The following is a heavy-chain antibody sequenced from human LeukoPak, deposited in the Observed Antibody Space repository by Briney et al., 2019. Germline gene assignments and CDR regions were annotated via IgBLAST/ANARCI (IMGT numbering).Heavy chain of an antibody. Sequence: GGSLRLSCAASGFTFSSYWVNWVRQAPGKGLEWVSSISSSSSYIYYADSVKGRFTVSRDNAKNSLYLQMNSLRAEDTAVYYCARARLSTWFGELFTAGFDYWGQGTLVTVSS. D-gene: IGHD3-10*01. V-gene: IGHV3-21*01. CDR3: ARARLSTWFGELFTAGFDY. CDR2: ISSSSSYI. CDR1: GFTFSSYW. J-gene: IGHJ4*02.